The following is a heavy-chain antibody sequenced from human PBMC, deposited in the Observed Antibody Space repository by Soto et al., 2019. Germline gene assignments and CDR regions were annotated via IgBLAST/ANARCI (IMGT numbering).Heavy chain of an antibody. V-gene: IGHV1-69*01. CDR3: ARDLDYYGSGSHYYSGMGV. CDR1: GGTFSRYA. CDR2: IVPIYGTR. Sequence: QVQLVQSGAEVKKPGSSVKVSCKASGGTFSRYAFSWVRQAPGQGLEWMGGIVPIYGTRGFAQKFQGRLTITADEPRRTAYVELSSLRSEDTAVYYCARDLDYYGSGSHYYSGMGVWGQGTTVTVSS. J-gene: IGHJ6*02. D-gene: IGHD3-10*01.